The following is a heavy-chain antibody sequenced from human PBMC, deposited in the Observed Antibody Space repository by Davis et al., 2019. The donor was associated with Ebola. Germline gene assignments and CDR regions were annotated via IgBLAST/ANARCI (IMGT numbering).Heavy chain of an antibody. Sequence: GESLKISCAASEFIFSNYAMNWVRQAPGKGLEWVSAISGSGGSTYYAGSVKGRFTISRDNSKNTLYLQMNSLRAEDTAVYYCAKSFSSSPRLRYYYGMDVWGQGTTVTVSS. V-gene: IGHV3-23*01. CDR3: AKSFSSSPRLRYYYGMDV. CDR1: EFIFSNYA. CDR2: ISGSGGST. D-gene: IGHD6-6*01. J-gene: IGHJ6*02.